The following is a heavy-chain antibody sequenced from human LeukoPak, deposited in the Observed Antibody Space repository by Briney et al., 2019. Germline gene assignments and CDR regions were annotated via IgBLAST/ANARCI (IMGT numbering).Heavy chain of an antibody. CDR2: INHSGST. Sequence: SETLSLTCAVYGGSFSGYYWRWIRQPPGKGLEWIGEINHSGSTNYNPSLKSRVTISVDTSKNQFSLKLSSVTAADTAVYYCARGLGRLFITNYYYMDVWGKGTTVTVSS. J-gene: IGHJ6*03. CDR3: ARGLGRLFITNYYYMDV. D-gene: IGHD6-25*01. V-gene: IGHV4-34*01. CDR1: GGSFSGYY.